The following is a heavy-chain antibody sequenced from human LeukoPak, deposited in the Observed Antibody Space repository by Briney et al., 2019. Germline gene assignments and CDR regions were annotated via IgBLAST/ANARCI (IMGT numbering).Heavy chain of an antibody. V-gene: IGHV4-34*01. CDR3: ARWLQSPSLYFDY. J-gene: IGHJ4*02. Sequence: GSLRLSCAASGFTFSSYWMSWVRQAPGKGLEWIGEINHSGSTNYNPSLKSRLTISVDTSKNQFSLKLSSVTAADTAVYYCARWLQSPSLYFDYWGQGTLVTVSS. CDR1: GFTFSSYW. D-gene: IGHD5-24*01. CDR2: INHSGST.